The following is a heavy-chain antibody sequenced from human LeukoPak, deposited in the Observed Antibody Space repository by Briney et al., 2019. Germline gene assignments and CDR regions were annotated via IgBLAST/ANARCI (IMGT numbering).Heavy chain of an antibody. D-gene: IGHD3-10*01. CDR2: ISGSGDST. CDR3: TKWSGFGDD. J-gene: IGHJ4*02. V-gene: IGHV3-23*01. Sequence: GGPLRLSCAASGFTFSSNSMTWVRQTPGKGLEWVSGISGSGDSTFYADSVKGRFTISRDNPRNTLYLQMSSLRPEDTAVYYCTKWSGFGDDWGQGTLVTVSS. CDR1: GFTFSSNS.